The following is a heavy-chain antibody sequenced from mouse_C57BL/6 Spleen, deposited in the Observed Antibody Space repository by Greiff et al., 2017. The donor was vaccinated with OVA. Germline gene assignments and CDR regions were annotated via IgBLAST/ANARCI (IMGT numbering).Heavy chain of an antibody. CDR3: ARDAYYYGSSRYFDV. CDR1: GYTFTSYW. Sequence: QVQLQQPGAELVKPGASVKLSCKASGYTFTSYWMHWVKQRPGQGLEWIGMIHPNSGSTNYNEKFKSKATLTVDKSSSTAYMQLSSLTAEDSAVDYCARDAYYYGSSRYFDVWGTGTTVTVSS. CDR2: IHPNSGST. J-gene: IGHJ1*03. D-gene: IGHD1-1*01. V-gene: IGHV1-64*01.